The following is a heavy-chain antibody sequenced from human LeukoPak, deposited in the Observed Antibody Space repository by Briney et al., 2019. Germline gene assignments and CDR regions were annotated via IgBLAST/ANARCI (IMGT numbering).Heavy chain of an antibody. CDR1: GCSISSDYYY. Sequence: SETLSLTCAVSGCSISSDYYYWWWIPQPPGRVLEWIGYIHHSGNAYYNPSLKSRLNISVNTAKNQFSLKLTSVTGADTAEIQGVSFPYRGYFDHWGEGVLVTVSS. J-gene: IGHJ4*02. CDR3: VSFPYRGYFDH. D-gene: IGHD1-26*01. CDR2: IHHSGNA. V-gene: IGHV4-30-4*01.